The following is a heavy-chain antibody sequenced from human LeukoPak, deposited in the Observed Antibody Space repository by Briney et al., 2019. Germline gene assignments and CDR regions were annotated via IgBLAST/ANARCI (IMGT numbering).Heavy chain of an antibody. V-gene: IGHV3-23*01. D-gene: IGHD3-16*02. CDR3: AKVRADYVWGSYRSYFDY. CDR1: GFTFSSYA. Sequence: GGSLRLSCAASGFTFSSYAMSWVRQAPGKGLEWVSAISGSGGSTYYADSVKGRFTISRDNSKNTLYLQMNSLRAEDTAVYYCAKVRADYVWGSYRSYFDYWGQGTMVTVSS. CDR2: ISGSGGST. J-gene: IGHJ4*02.